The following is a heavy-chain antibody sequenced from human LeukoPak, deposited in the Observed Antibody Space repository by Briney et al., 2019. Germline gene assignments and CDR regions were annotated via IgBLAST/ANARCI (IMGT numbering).Heavy chain of an antibody. CDR2: IYYSGST. CDR3: ARHGYSYGPGFDY. D-gene: IGHD5-18*01. CDR1: GGSISSSSYY. Sequence: KPSETLSLTCTVSGGSISSSSYYWGWIRQPPGKGLEWIGSIYYSGSTYYNPSLKSRVTISVDTSKNQFSLKLSSVTAADTAVYYCARHGYSYGPGFDYWGQGTLVTVSS. J-gene: IGHJ4*02. V-gene: IGHV4-39*01.